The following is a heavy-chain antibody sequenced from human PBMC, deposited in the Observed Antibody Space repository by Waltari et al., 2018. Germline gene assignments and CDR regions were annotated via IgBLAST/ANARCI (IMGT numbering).Heavy chain of an antibody. CDR3: AKDTFSGWYIVDI. J-gene: IGHJ3*02. D-gene: IGHD6-19*01. Sequence: QVQLVESGGGVVQPWGSLRLSCAASGFTFSSYGMHWVRQAPGKGLEWVAFIRYDGSNKYYADSVKGRFTISRDNSKNTLYLQMNSLRAEDTAVYYCAKDTFSGWYIVDIWGQGTMVTVSS. CDR2: IRYDGSNK. V-gene: IGHV3-30*02. CDR1: GFTFSSYG.